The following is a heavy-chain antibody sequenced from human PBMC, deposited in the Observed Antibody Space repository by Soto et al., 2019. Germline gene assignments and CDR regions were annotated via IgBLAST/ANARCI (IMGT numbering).Heavy chain of an antibody. J-gene: IGHJ3*01. V-gene: IGHV3-21*06. CDR1: GFTFNSHA. Sequence: GGSLRLSCVASGFTFNSHALNWVRQAPGKGLEWVSSINGGGSHIYYADSLKGRFTTSRDKARNSVYLQMSSLRAEDTAVYYCAAELTSDAFDFWGPGTVVTVSS. D-gene: IGHD3-9*01. CDR2: INGGGSHI. CDR3: AAELTSDAFDF.